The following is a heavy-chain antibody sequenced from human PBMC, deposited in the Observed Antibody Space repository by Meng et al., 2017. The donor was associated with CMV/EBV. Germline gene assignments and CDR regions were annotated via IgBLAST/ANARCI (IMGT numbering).Heavy chain of an antibody. D-gene: IGHD3-22*01. CDR1: GGSFSGYY. CDR3: ARVAEGYYYDSSGYRPPFDY. Sequence: SETLSLTCAVYGGSFSGYYWSWIRQPPGKGLEWIGEINHSGSTNYNPSLKSRVTISVDTSKNQFSLKLSSVTAADTAVYYYARVAEGYYYDSSGYRPPFDYWGQGTLVTVSS. J-gene: IGHJ4*02. CDR2: INHSGST. V-gene: IGHV4-34*01.